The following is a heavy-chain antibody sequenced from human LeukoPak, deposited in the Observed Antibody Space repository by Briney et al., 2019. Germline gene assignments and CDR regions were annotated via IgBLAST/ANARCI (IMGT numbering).Heavy chain of an antibody. D-gene: IGHD2-15*01. CDR1: GGSISSHY. J-gene: IGHJ4*02. Sequence: SETLSLTCTVSGGSISSHYWSWIRQPPGKGLEWIGYIYYSGGTNYNPSLKSRVTISVDTSKNQFSPKLSSVTAADTAVYYCARYCSGGSCYPYTIDYWGQGTLVTVSS. CDR2: IYYSGGT. CDR3: ARYCSGGSCYPYTIDY. V-gene: IGHV4-59*11.